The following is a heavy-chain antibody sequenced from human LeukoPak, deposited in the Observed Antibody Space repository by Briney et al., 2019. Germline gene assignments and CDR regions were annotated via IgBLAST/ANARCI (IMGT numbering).Heavy chain of an antibody. CDR2: ISAYNGYT. V-gene: IGHV1-18*01. D-gene: IGHD2-21*01. J-gene: IGHJ5*02. CDR3: ARTYSYSFDP. Sequence: ASVKVSCKASGYTFTTNAISWVRQAPGQGLEWMGWISAYNGYTNYAQKLQGRVTMTTDTSTSTAYMELRSLRSDDTAVYYCARTYSYSFDPWGQGTLVTVSS. CDR1: GYTFTTNA.